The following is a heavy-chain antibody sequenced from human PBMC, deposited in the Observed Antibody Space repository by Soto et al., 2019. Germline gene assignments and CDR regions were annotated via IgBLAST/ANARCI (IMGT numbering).Heavy chain of an antibody. D-gene: IGHD2-15*01. V-gene: IGHV1-69*01. CDR2: IIPIFDTT. Sequence: QVQLVQSGAEVKKPGSSVRVSCKASGGTFSNYSINWVRQAPGQGLEWMGGIIPIFDTTRFAQKFQGRVTITADESTSTAYMQLSSLRSEDTAVYYCARDVVVEVLDTTRGVACFDPWGQGTLVTVSS. J-gene: IGHJ5*02. CDR1: GGTFSNYS. CDR3: ARDVVVEVLDTTRGVACFDP.